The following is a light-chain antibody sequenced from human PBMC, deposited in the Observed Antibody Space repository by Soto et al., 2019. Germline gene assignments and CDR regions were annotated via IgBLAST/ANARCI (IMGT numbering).Light chain of an antibody. J-gene: IGLJ3*02. CDR1: SSDVGGYNY. CDR3: SSYTSSSTRV. CDR2: EVS. Sequence: QSVLTQPASVSGSPGQSITISCTGTSSDVGGYNYVSWYQQHPGKAPKLMIYEVSNRPSGVSNRFSGSKSGNTASLTISGLQSEDEEDYYCSSYTSSSTRVFGGGTKVTVL. V-gene: IGLV2-14*01.